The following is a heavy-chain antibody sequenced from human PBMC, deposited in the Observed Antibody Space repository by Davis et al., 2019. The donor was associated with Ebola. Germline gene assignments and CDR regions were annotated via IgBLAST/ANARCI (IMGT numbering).Heavy chain of an antibody. CDR1: ASTFSNSD. CDR2: MNPNNHNT. Sequence: AASVKVSCKASASTFSNSDINWVRQATGQGLEWMGWMNPNNHNTGFAQKFQGRVTITADKSTSTAYMELSSLRSEDTAEYYCARGRNGGWDFDYWGQGTRVAVSS. J-gene: IGHJ4*02. CDR3: ARGRNGGWDFDY. D-gene: IGHD6-19*01. V-gene: IGHV1-8*03.